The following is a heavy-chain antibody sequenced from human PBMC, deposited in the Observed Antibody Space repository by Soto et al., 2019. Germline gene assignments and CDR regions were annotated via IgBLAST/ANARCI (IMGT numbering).Heavy chain of an antibody. CDR2: FDPEDGET. CDR3: ATEVAAAGTLDY. CDR1: GYTLTELS. J-gene: IGHJ4*02. Sequence: ASVKVSCKVSGYTLTELSMHWVRQAPGKGLEWMGGFDPEDGETIYAQKFQGRVTMTEDTSTDTAYMELSSLRSEDTAVYYCATEVAAAGTLDYWGQGTLVTVSS. D-gene: IGHD6-13*01. V-gene: IGHV1-24*01.